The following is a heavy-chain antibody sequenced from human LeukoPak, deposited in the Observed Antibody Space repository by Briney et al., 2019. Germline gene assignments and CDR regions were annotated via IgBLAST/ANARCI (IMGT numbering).Heavy chain of an antibody. CDR3: ARHNLGSSSWGQGKWFDP. D-gene: IGHD6-13*01. CDR2: IYYSGST. Sequence: SETLSLTCTVSGGSISSSSYYWGWIRQPPGKGLGWIGSIYYSGSTYYNPSLKSRVTISVDTSKNQFSLKLSSVTAADTAVYYCARHNLGSSSWGQGKWFDPWGQGTLVTVSS. J-gene: IGHJ5*02. CDR1: GGSISSSSYY. V-gene: IGHV4-39*01.